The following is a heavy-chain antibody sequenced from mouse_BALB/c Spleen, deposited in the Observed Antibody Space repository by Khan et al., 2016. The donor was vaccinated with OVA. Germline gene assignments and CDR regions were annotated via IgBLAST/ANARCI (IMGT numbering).Heavy chain of an antibody. D-gene: IGHD2-4*01. CDR3: ARQPYYHYNVMDY. CDR2: LWSDGST. CDR1: GFSLTNYG. J-gene: IGHJ4*01. V-gene: IGHV2-6-1*01. Sequence: QVQLQQSGPGLVAPSQSLSITCTFPGFSLTNYGVHWVRQPPGKGLKWRVVLWSDGSTPFNSAFNSRLTITKDNSKSQVFLEMNSLQTDDTAIYFCARQPYYHYNVMDYWGQGTSVTVSS.